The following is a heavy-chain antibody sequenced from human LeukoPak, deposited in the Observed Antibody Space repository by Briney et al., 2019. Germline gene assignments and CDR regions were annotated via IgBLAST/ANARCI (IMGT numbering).Heavy chain of an antibody. CDR1: GGSISSGGYY. CDR2: IYYSGST. J-gene: IGHJ4*02. CDR3: ARAIYGGGRYFDY. Sequence: SETLSLTCTVSGGSISSGGYYWSWIRQHPGKGLEWIGYIYYSGSTYYNPSLKSRVTISVDTSKNQFSLKLSSVTAAGTAVYFCARAIYGGGRYFDYWGQGTLVTVSS. D-gene: IGHD4-17*01. V-gene: IGHV4-31*03.